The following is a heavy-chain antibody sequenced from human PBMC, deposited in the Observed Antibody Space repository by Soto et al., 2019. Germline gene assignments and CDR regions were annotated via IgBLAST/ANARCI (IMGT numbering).Heavy chain of an antibody. D-gene: IGHD3-22*01. J-gene: IGHJ4*02. CDR1: GGSISSYY. V-gene: IGHV4-4*07. CDR2: IYTSGST. CDR3: AREKVRFYDSSGSLDY. Sequence: QVQLQESGPGLAKPSETLSLTCTVSGGSISSYYWSWIRQPAGKGLEWIGRIYTSGSTNYNPSLKSRVTMSVDTSKNQFSLKLSSVTAADTAVYYCAREKVRFYDSSGSLDYWGQGTLVTVSS.